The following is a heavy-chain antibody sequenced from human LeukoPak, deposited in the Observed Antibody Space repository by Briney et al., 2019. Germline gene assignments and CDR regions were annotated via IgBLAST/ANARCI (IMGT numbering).Heavy chain of an antibody. CDR2: IYNSGST. CDR3: ARANDYMSAMEV. D-gene: IGHD1-1*01. J-gene: IGHJ6*03. CDR1: GDSISSYY. V-gene: IGHV4-59*01. Sequence: KPSETLSLTCTVSGDSISSYYWSWIRQPPGKGLEWIGYIYNSGSTKYNPSLRSRVTISVDTSKNHFSLKVSSVTAADTAMYYCARANDYMSAMEVWGKGTTVTVSS.